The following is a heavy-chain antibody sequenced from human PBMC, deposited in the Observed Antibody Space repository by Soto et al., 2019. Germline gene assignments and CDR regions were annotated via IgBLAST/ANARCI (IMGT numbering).Heavy chain of an antibody. J-gene: IGHJ4*02. D-gene: IGHD3-3*01. CDR3: ARGAMYYDFWSGYYTGMSHFDY. CDR2: TRNKANSYTT. Sequence: EVQLVESGGGLVQPGGSLRLSCAASGFTFSDHYMDWVRQAPGKGLEWVGRTRNKANSYTTEYAASVKGRFTISRDDSKNSRHLQMNSLKTEDTAVYYCARGAMYYDFWSGYYTGMSHFDYWGQGTLVTVSS. V-gene: IGHV3-72*01. CDR1: GFTFSDHY.